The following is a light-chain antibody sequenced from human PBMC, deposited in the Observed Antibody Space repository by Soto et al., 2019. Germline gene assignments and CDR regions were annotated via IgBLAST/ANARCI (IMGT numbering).Light chain of an antibody. V-gene: IGKV4-1*01. CDR2: WAF. J-gene: IGKJ1*01. CDR3: QQYYNTPWT. CDR1: QSVLYSSNNKNY. Sequence: DIVMTQSPDSLAVSLGERATINCKSSQSVLYSSNNKNYLAWYQQKPGQPPKLLIYWAFTRESGVPDRFSGSGSGTDFTLTIRSLQAEDVAVYYCQQYYNTPWTFGQGTKVEIK.